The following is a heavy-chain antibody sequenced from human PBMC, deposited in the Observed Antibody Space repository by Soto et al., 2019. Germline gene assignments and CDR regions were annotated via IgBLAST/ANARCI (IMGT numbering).Heavy chain of an antibody. V-gene: IGHV4-34*01. Sequence: QVQLQQWGAGLLKPSETLSLTCAVYGGSFSGYYWCWIRQPPGKGLEWIGEINHSGSTNYNPSLKSRVTISVDTSKNQFSPKLSSVNAADTAVYYCARGVVVAAINWFDPWGQGTLVTVSS. CDR2: INHSGST. CDR1: GGSFSGYY. CDR3: ARGVVVAAINWFDP. J-gene: IGHJ5*02. D-gene: IGHD2-15*01.